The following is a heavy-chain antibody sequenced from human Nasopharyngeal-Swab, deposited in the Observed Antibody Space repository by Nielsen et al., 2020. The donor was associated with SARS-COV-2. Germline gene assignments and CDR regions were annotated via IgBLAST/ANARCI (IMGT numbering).Heavy chain of an antibody. V-gene: IGHV3-7*01. CDR2: IKKDGSEK. CDR3: ARDLTTGSSTEVYYYYYGMDV. Sequence: GESLKISCAASGFTFSSYWMSWVRQAPGKGLEWVANIKKDGSEKYYVDSVKGRITISRDNAKNSLYLQMNSLRAEDTAVYYCARDLTTGSSTEVYYYYYGMDVWGQGTTVTVSS. D-gene: IGHD1-1*01. J-gene: IGHJ6*02. CDR1: GFTFSSYW.